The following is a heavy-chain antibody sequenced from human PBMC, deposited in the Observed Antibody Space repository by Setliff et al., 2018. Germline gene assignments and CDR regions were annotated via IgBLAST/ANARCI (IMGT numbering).Heavy chain of an antibody. Sequence: SETLSLTCTVSGGSISTYYWSWIRQPPGKGLEFIGYVYYSGLTNYNPSLKSRVTISVDTSKNQVSLRLNSVTAADTAVYYCARVGYYDFWSGYSAGDHFDYWGQGTLVTVPQ. CDR3: ARVGYYDFWSGYSAGDHFDY. CDR1: GGSISTYY. V-gene: IGHV4-59*01. D-gene: IGHD3-3*01. J-gene: IGHJ4*02. CDR2: VYYSGLT.